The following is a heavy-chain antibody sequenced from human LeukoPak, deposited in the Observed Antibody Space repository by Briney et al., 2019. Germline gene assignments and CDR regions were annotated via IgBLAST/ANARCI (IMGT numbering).Heavy chain of an antibody. CDR1: GFTFRSYA. CDR2: INTDMSST. D-gene: IGHD2-15*01. J-gene: IGHJ4*02. CDR3: ARDLSHCSGGSCYSAHFDY. V-gene: IGHV3-74*01. Sequence: GGSLRLSCAASGFTFRSYAMQWVRQAPGKGLVWVSRINTDMSSTIYTDSVKGRFTISRDNAKNTLYLQMNSLRAEDTAVYYCARDLSHCSGGSCYSAHFDYWGLGTLVTVSS.